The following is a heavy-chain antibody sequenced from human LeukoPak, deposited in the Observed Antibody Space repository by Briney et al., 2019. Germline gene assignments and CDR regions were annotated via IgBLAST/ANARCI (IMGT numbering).Heavy chain of an antibody. D-gene: IGHD2-15*01. CDR2: INHSGST. Sequence: NPSETLSLTCAVYGGSFSGYYWSWIRQPPGKGLEWIGEINHSGSTNYNPSLKSRVTISVDTSKNQFSLKLSSVTAADTAVYYCARGRAVASKVSRYYYYYGMDVWGKGTTVTVSS. J-gene: IGHJ6*04. CDR3: ARGRAVASKVSRYYYYYGMDV. V-gene: IGHV4-34*01. CDR1: GGSFSGYY.